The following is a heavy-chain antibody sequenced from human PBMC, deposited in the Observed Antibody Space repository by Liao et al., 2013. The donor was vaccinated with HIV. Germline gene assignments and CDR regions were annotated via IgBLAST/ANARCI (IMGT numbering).Heavy chain of an antibody. J-gene: IGHJ4*02. CDR2: INHSGNT. CDR1: GGSFSGYY. CDR3: AVGSSWYNGWVY. D-gene: IGHD6-13*01. V-gene: IGHV4-34*01. Sequence: QVQLQESGPGLVKPSETLSLTCAVYGGSFSGYYWSWIRQPPREGGWSGLGRINHSGNTNYNPSLKSRVTILVDTSKNQFSLKLSSVTAADTAVYYCAVGSSWYNGWVYWGQGTPVTVSP.